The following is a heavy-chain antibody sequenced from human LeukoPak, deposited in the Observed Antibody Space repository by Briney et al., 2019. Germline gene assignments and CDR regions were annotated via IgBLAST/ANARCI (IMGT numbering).Heavy chain of an antibody. Sequence: GGSLRLSCAASGLTFSSYSMNWVRQAPGRGLEWVPSISSSSSYIYYADSVKGRFTISRDNAKNSLYLQMNSLRAEDTAVYYCARELGYSSGYSDYWGQGTLVTVSS. CDR2: ISSSSSYI. J-gene: IGHJ4*02. V-gene: IGHV3-21*01. D-gene: IGHD3-22*01. CDR1: GLTFSSYS. CDR3: ARELGYSSGYSDY.